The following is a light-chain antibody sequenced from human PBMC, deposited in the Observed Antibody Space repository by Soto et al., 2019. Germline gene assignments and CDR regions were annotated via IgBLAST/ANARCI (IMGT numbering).Light chain of an antibody. CDR3: QQYCSASWT. Sequence: DIVMTQSPESLAVSLGERATINCKSSQSVLYSSNNKNYLAWYQQKPGQPPKLLIYWASTRESGVPDRFSGSGSGTDFTLTISSLQAEDVAVYYCQQYCSASWTFGQGTKVEIK. CDR1: QSVLYSSNNKNY. J-gene: IGKJ1*01. CDR2: WAS. V-gene: IGKV4-1*01.